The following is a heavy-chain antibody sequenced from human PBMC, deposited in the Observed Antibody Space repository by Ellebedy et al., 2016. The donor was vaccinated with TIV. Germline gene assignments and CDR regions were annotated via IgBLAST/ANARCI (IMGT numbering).Heavy chain of an antibody. D-gene: IGHD1-26*01. CDR3: ARRTGVAVGATPFDY. CDR2: LYPGDSDT. J-gene: IGHJ4*02. CDR1: GYSFTSYW. V-gene: IGHV5-51*01. Sequence: GESLKISCKGSGYSFTSYWIGWVRQMPGKGLEWMGILYPGDSDTRYSPSFQGQVTISTDKSISTAYLQWSSLKASDTAMYYCARRTGVAVGATPFDYWGQGTLVTVSS.